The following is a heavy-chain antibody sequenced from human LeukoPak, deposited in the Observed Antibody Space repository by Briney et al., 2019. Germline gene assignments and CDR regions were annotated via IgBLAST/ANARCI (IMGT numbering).Heavy chain of an antibody. D-gene: IGHD3-22*01. CDR3: ARDGWGYLLDY. CDR2: MNSDGSKE. Sequence: GGSLRLSCAASGFTFSTSWMTWVRQAPGKGLEWVAHMNSDGSKEDYVDSVKGRFTFSRDNAKNSLYLQMNSLRAEDTAIYYCARDGWGYLLDYWGQGILVTVSS. V-gene: IGHV3-7*01. CDR1: GFTFSTSW. J-gene: IGHJ4*02.